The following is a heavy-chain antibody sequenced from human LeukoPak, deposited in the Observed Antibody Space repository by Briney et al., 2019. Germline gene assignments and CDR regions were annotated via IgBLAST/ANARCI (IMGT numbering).Heavy chain of an antibody. J-gene: IGHJ4*02. V-gene: IGHV3-7*01. CDR1: GFTFSSYW. D-gene: IGHD3-3*01. Sequence: GGSLRLSCAASGFTFSSYWMSWVRQAPGKGLEWVANIKQDGSEKYYVDSVKGRFTISRDNAKNSLYLQMNSLRAEDTAVYYCARDPYYDFWRGYWGDWGQGTLVPVSS. CDR3: ARDPYYDFWRGYWGD. CDR2: IKQDGSEK.